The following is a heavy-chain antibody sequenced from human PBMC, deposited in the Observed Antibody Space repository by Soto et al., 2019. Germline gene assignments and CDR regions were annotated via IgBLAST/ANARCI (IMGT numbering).Heavy chain of an antibody. J-gene: IGHJ3*02. CDR3: ATDYYDSSGYYPIDAFDI. CDR1: GGSISSSSYY. V-gene: IGHV4-39*01. Sequence: SETLSLTCTVSGGSISSSSYYWGWIRQPPGKGLEWIGSIYYSGSTYYNPSLKSRVTISVDTSKNQFSLKLSSVTAADTAVYYCATDYYDSSGYYPIDAFDIWGQGTMVTVSS. D-gene: IGHD3-22*01. CDR2: IYYSGST.